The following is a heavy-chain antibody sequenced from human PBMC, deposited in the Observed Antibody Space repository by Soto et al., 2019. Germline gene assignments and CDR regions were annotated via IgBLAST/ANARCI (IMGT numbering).Heavy chain of an antibody. D-gene: IGHD2-15*01. CDR1: GFSLSTRGVG. V-gene: IGHV2-5*02. Sequence: QITLKESGPTLVKPTQTLTLTCTFSGFSLSTRGVGVGWIRQPPGKALEWLALIYLDDDKRYNASLMSRLTITKDTSKNQVVLTMTNVDPVDTATYYCAQRRKDCSGSNCYYNWFDPWGPGTLVTVSS. CDR3: AQRRKDCSGSNCYYNWFDP. CDR2: IYLDDDK. J-gene: IGHJ5*02.